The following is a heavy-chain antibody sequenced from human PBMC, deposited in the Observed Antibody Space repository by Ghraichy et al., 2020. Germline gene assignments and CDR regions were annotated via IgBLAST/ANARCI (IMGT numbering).Heavy chain of an antibody. CDR1: GFSLSTSGMC. V-gene: IGHV2-70*11. J-gene: IGHJ2*01. CDR2: IDWDDDK. CDR3: ARIPLGVGNWNDDHWYFDL. D-gene: IGHD1-1*01. Sequence: SGPTLVKPTQTLTLTCTFSGFSLSTSGMCVSWIRQPPGKALEWLARIDWDDDKYYSTSLKTRLTISKDTSKNQVVLTMTNMDPVDTATYYCARIPLGVGNWNDDHWYFDLWGRGTLVTVSS.